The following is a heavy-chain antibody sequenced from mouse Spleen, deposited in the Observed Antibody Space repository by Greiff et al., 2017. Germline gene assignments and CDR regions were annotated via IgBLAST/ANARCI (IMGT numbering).Heavy chain of an antibody. D-gene: IGHD1-1*01. CDR1: GYTFTSYW. V-gene: IGHV1-69*01. CDR3: ARRGYGREDY. Sequence: QVQLQQPGAELVMPGASVKLSCKASGYTFTSYWMHWVKQRPGQGLEWIGEIDPSDSYTNYNQKFKGKATLTVDKSSSTAYMQRSSLTSEDSAVYYCARRGYGREDYWGQGTTLTVSS. J-gene: IGHJ2*01. CDR2: IDPSDSYT.